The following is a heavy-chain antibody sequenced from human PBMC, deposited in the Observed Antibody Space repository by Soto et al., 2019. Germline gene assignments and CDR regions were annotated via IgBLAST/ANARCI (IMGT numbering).Heavy chain of an antibody. D-gene: IGHD2-21*02. V-gene: IGHV4-39*01. Sequence: QLQLQESGPGLVKPSETLSLTCTVSGGSISSSSYYWGWIRQPPGKGLEWIGSIYYSGSTYYNPSLKSRVTISVDTSKNQFSLKLSSVTAADTAVYYCARRSDFKAYYYYGMDVWGQGTTVTVSS. CDR3: ARRSDFKAYYYYGMDV. J-gene: IGHJ6*02. CDR2: IYYSGST. CDR1: GGSISSSSYY.